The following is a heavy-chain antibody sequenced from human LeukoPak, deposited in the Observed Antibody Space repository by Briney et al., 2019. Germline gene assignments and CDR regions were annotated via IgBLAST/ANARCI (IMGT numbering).Heavy chain of an antibody. CDR2: ISSSSSTI. CDR1: GFTFSSYN. D-gene: IGHD3-10*01. CDR3: ARDLVTMVRGVMDENFDY. J-gene: IGHJ4*02. V-gene: IGHV3-48*01. Sequence: GGSLRLSCAASGFTFSSYNMNWVRQAPGKGLEWVSYISSSSSTIYYADSVKGRFTISRDNAKNSLYLQMNSLRAVDTAVYYCARDLVTMVRGVMDENFDYWGQGTLVTVSS.